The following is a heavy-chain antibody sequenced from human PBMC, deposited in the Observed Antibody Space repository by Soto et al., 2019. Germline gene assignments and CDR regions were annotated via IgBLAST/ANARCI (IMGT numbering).Heavy chain of an antibody. D-gene: IGHD3-3*01. J-gene: IGHJ6*02. CDR1: GGSISSYY. V-gene: IGHV4-59*01. CDR2: IYYSGST. Sequence: SETLSLTCTVSGGSISSYYWSWIRQPPGKGLEWIGYIYYSGSTNYNPSLKSRVTISVDTSKNQFSLKLSSVTAADTAVYYCARATYYDSWSGYSGGMDVWGQGTKVTVPS. CDR3: ARATYYDSWSGYSGGMDV.